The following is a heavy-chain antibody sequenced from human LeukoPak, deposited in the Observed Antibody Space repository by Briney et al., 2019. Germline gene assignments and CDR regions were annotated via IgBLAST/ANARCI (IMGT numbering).Heavy chain of an antibody. CDR1: GFTFSSYN. CDR2: ITSGSSHI. D-gene: IGHD5-12*01. J-gene: IGHJ6*03. Sequence: GGSLRLSCAASGFTFSSYNMNWVRQTPGQGLEWVSSITSGSSHIYYADSVKGRFTISRDNSKNTLYLQMNSLRAEDTAVYYCARASGYEEFYYYYYMDVWGKGTTVTVSS. CDR3: ARASGYEEFYYYYYMDV. V-gene: IGHV3-21*01.